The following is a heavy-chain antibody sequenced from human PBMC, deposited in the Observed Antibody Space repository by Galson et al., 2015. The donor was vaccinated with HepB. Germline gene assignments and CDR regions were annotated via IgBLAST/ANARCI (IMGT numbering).Heavy chain of an antibody. J-gene: IGHJ6*03. Sequence: SLRLSCAASGFTFNTYWMHWVRQAPGRGLVWVSRVNSDGSSTSYADSVKGRLTISRDNAKNTLYLQMNSLRAEDTAVYYCAREPVYCSGGSCFSYYYYTDVWGKGTTVTVSS. CDR2: VNSDGSST. V-gene: IGHV3-74*01. CDR3: AREPVYCSGGSCFSYYYYTDV. CDR1: GFTFNTYW. D-gene: IGHD2-15*01.